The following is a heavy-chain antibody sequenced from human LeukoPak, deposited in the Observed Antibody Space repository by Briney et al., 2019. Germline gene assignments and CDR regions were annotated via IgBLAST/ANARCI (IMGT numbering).Heavy chain of an antibody. V-gene: IGHV4-31*03. Sequence: SETLSLTCTVSGGSISSGGYYWSWIRQHPGKGLVWIGYIYYSGSTYYNPSLKSRVTISVDTSKNQFSLKLSSVTAADTAVYYCASRGPYCSSTSCYKDGPQTWFDPWGQGTLVTVSS. J-gene: IGHJ5*02. CDR2: IYYSGST. D-gene: IGHD2-2*02. CDR3: ASRGPYCSSTSCYKDGPQTWFDP. CDR1: GGSISSGGYY.